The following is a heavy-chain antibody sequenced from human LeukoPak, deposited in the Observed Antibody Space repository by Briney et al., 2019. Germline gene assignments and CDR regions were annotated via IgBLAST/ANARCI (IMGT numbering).Heavy chain of an antibody. CDR1: GFTFSSYA. CDR3: ARDVSGWYRIDY. Sequence: PGRSLRLSCAASGFTFSSYAMHWVRQAPGKGLEWVSSISSSSSYIYYADSVKGRFTISRDNAKNSLYLQMNSLRAEDTAVYYCARDVSGWYRIDYWGQGTLVTVSS. V-gene: IGHV3-21*01. J-gene: IGHJ4*02. D-gene: IGHD6-19*01. CDR2: ISSSSSYI.